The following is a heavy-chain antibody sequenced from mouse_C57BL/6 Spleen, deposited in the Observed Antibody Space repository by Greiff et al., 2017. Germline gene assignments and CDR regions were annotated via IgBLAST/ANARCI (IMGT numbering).Heavy chain of an antibody. CDR3: ARSDYGYAMDY. V-gene: IGHV1-26*01. Sequence: EVQLQQSGPELVKPGASVKISCKASGYTFTDYYMNWVKQSHGKSLEWIGDINPNNGGTSYNQKFKGKATLTVDKSSSTAYMELRSLTSEDSAVYYCARSDYGYAMDYWGQGTSVTVSS. CDR1: GYTFTDYY. CDR2: INPNNGGT. J-gene: IGHJ4*01. D-gene: IGHD2-4*01.